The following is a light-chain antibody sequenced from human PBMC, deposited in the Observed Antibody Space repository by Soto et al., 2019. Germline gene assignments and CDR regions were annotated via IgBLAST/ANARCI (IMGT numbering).Light chain of an antibody. J-gene: IGLJ1*01. V-gene: IGLV2-14*01. Sequence: QSALTQPASVSGSPGQSITISCTGTNTDVGGYKYVSWYQHHPGKAPKLILYEFRNRPSGVSNRFSGSKSGNTASLTISGLQADDEAEYFCSSYTRARTYVFGSGTKVTVL. CDR2: EFR. CDR1: NTDVGGYKY. CDR3: SSYTRARTYV.